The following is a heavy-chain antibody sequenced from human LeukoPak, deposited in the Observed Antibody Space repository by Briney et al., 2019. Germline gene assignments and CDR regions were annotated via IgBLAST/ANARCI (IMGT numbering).Heavy chain of an antibody. D-gene: IGHD2-2*01. J-gene: IGHJ4*02. CDR3: ARDLVVPAEDETDPEGQA. Sequence: AASVKVSCKASGYTFTSYYMHWVRQAPGQGLEWMVIINPSGGSTSYAQKFQGRVTMTRDTSTSTVYMELSSLRSEDTAVYYCARDLVVPAEDETDPEGQAWGQGTLVTVSS. CDR2: INPSGGST. V-gene: IGHV1-46*03. CDR1: GYTFTSYY.